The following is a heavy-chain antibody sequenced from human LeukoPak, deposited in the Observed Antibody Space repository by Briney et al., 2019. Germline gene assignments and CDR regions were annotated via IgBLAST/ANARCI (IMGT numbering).Heavy chain of an antibody. CDR3: ARDLSLEFDY. J-gene: IGHJ4*02. V-gene: IGHV3-30*03. CDR2: ISFDGSNK. D-gene: IGHD3-3*01. Sequence: GGSLRLSCAASGFTFSSYGIHWVRQAPGKGLEWLALISFDGSNKYYADSVRGRFTISRDNSKNTLYLQMNSLRAEDTAVYYCARDLSLEFDYWGQGTLVTVSS. CDR1: GFTFSSYG.